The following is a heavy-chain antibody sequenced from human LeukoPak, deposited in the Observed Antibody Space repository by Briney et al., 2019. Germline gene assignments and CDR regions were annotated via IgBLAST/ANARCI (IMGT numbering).Heavy chain of an antibody. Sequence: PSETLSLTCTVSGYSISSGYYWGWIRQPPGKGLEWIGSIYYSGSTYYNPSLKSRVTISVDTSKNQFSLKLSSVTAADTAVYYCATIAAAGTGYFQHWGQGTLVTVSS. CDR3: ATIAAAGTGYFQH. V-gene: IGHV4-38-2*02. J-gene: IGHJ1*01. CDR1: GYSISSGYY. CDR2: IYYSGST. D-gene: IGHD6-13*01.